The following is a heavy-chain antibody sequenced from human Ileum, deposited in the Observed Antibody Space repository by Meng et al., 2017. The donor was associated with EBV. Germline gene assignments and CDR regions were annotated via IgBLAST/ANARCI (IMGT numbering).Heavy chain of an antibody. V-gene: IGHV2-5*02. D-gene: IGHD3-10*01. Sequence: QTTVKESDPTRVKPTLTPTLTCTFSGFSLSTSVVGVGWIRQHPGQALEWLALIYWDDDKRYSPSLKSRLTITKDTSKNQVVHTMTNMDPVDTATYYCAHRPSMVRGVMYFDYWGQGTLVTVSS. CDR2: IYWDDDK. CDR3: AHRPSMVRGVMYFDY. J-gene: IGHJ4*02. CDR1: GFSLSTSVVG.